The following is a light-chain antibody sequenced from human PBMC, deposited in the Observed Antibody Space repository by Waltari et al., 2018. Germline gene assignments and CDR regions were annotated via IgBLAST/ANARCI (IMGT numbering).Light chain of an antibody. CDR1: NSDIGSYSY. CDR3: SSYTGRGTVI. CDR2: DLT. Sequence: QSVLTQPASVSGSPGQPIPISCTGTNSDIGSYSYFSWYQQYPATAPKLLIYDLTERPSGVSTRFSGSKSGNTASLTISGLQADDEADYFCSSYTGRGTVIFGRGTMVTVL. V-gene: IGLV2-14*01. J-gene: IGLJ2*01.